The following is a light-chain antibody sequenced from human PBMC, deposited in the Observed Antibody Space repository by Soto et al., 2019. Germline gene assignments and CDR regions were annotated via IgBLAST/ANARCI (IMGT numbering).Light chain of an antibody. CDR1: QSVSSN. J-gene: IGKJ4*01. CDR3: RQYGRSLGFA. Sequence: IVLTQSPATLSVSPVERAPLXWRTSQSVSSNLAWYQQKPGQAPRFLIYGASSRATGIPDRFSGSGSGTDFTLTISRLEPEDFAVYYCRQYGRSLGFAFGGGTKVDIK. CDR2: GAS. V-gene: IGKV3-20*01.